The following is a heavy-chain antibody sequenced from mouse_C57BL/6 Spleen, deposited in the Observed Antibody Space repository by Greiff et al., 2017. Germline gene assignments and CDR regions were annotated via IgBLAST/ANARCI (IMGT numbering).Heavy chain of an antibody. V-gene: IGHV1-26*01. J-gene: IGHJ4*01. Sequence: EVQLQQSGPELVKPGASVKISCKASGYTFTDYYMNWVKQSHGKSLEWIGDINPNNGGTSYNQKFKGKATLTVDKSSSTAYLELRSLTSEDSAVYYCARRGYYDYLMDYWGQGTSVTVSS. CDR2: INPNNGGT. CDR3: ARRGYYDYLMDY. CDR1: GYTFTDYY. D-gene: IGHD2-4*01.